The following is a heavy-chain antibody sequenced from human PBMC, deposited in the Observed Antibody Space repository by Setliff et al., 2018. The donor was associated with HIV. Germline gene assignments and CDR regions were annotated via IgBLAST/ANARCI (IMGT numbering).Heavy chain of an antibody. CDR3: ARDDVGYCSGGSCYHLFDTFDI. J-gene: IGHJ3*02. CDR2: ISSYNDNT. D-gene: IGHD2-15*01. V-gene: IGHV1-18*01. Sequence: GASVKVSCKASGYSFTTYGISWVRQAPGQGPEWMGWISSYNDNTNYALNLQGRVTMTTNTSTSTAYMELRSLRSDDTAVYHCARDDVGYCSGGSCYHLFDTFDIWGQGTVVTVSS. CDR1: GYSFTTYG.